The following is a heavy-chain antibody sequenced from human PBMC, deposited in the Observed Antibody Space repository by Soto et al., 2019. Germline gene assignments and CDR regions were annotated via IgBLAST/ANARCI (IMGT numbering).Heavy chain of an antibody. CDR2: IRSKANSYAT. Sequence: GGSLRLSCAASGFTFSGSAMHWVRQASGKGLEWVGRIRSKANSYATAYAASVKGRFTISRDDSKNTAYLQMNSLKTGDTAVYYCTSHVEPTYSGSYYWGHGTLVTVSS. V-gene: IGHV3-73*01. D-gene: IGHD1-26*01. CDR1: GFTFSGSA. J-gene: IGHJ4*01. CDR3: TSHVEPTYSGSYY.